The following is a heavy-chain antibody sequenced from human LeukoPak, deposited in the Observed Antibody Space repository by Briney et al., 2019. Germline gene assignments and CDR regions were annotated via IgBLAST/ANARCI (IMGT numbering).Heavy chain of an antibody. CDR1: GGTFSNYA. CDR3: AREAPGIAVASTPTGYFDL. CDR2: IIPIFGTA. J-gene: IGHJ2*01. Sequence: SVKVSCKASGGTFSNYAISWVRQAPGQGLEWMGGIIPIFGTANYAQKFQGRVTITADKSTSTAYMELSSLRSEDTAVYYCAREAPGIAVASTPTGYFDLWGRGTLVTVSS. V-gene: IGHV1-69*06. D-gene: IGHD6-19*01.